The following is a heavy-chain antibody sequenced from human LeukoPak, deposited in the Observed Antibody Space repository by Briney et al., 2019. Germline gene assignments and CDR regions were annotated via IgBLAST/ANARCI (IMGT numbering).Heavy chain of an antibody. V-gene: IGHV3-7*01. J-gene: IGHJ4*02. CDR2: IKQDGSEK. D-gene: IGHD3-3*01. CDR3: ARVRLGVFWSGYTYHFDY. Sequence: GGSLRLSCAASGFTFSSYWMSWVRQAPGKGLEWVANIKQDGSEKYYVDSVKGRFTISRDNAKNSLYLQMNSLRAEDTAVYYCARVRLGVFWSGYTYHFDYWGQGTLVTVSS. CDR1: GFTFSSYW.